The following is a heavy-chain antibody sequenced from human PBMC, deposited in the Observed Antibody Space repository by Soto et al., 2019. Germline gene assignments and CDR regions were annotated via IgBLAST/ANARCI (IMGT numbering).Heavy chain of an antibody. D-gene: IGHD3-9*01. Sequence: QVTLKESGPVLVKPTETLTLTCTVSGFSLSNARMGVSWIRQPQGKALEWLAHIFSNDEKSYSTSLKSRLTISKHTSKSQVVLTMTNMDPVDTATYSCARINDILTGFDYWGQGTLVTVSS. CDR2: IFSNDEK. J-gene: IGHJ4*02. V-gene: IGHV2-26*01. CDR3: ARINDILTGFDY. CDR1: GFSLSNARMG.